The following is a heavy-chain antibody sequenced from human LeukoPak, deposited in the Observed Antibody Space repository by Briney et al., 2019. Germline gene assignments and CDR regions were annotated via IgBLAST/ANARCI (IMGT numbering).Heavy chain of an antibody. CDR1: GFTFSADS. J-gene: IGHJ5*02. D-gene: IGHD2-15*01. Sequence: GGSLRLSCATSGFTFSADSVSWVRQVPGKGLECVAFSDTSSSTIYYADSVKGRFTISRDNARNSVYLQMNSLRVEDTAIYYCARDLGYCTGGNCYRWFATWGQGTLVTVSS. CDR2: SDTSSSTI. CDR3: ARDLGYCTGGNCYRWFAT. V-gene: IGHV3-48*04.